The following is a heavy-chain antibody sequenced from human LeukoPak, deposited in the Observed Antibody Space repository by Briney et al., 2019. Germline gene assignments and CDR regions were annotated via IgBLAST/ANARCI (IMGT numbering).Heavy chain of an antibody. J-gene: IGHJ4*02. V-gene: IGHV3-30*18. CDR3: AKVSVAGPNPDY. CDR2: ISYDGSNK. CDR1: GFTFSSYG. D-gene: IGHD6-19*01. Sequence: GRSLRLSCAASGFTFSSYGMHWVRQAPGKGLEWVAVISYDGSNKYYADSVKGRFTLSRDNSKNTLYLQMNSLRAEDTAVYYCAKVSVAGPNPDYWGQGTLVTVSS.